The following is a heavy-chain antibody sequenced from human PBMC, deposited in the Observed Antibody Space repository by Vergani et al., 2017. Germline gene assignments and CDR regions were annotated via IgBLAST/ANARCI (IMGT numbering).Heavy chain of an antibody. J-gene: IGHJ2*01. D-gene: IGHD2-15*01. CDR1: GYSFTSYW. Sequence: EVQLVQSGAEVKKPGESLKISCKGSGYSFTSYWIGWVRQMPGKGLEWMGIIYPGDSDTRYSPSFQGQVTISADKSISTACLQWSSLKSSDTAMYYCARHEGRALVAVGWYLDLWGRGTLVTVSS. CDR2: IYPGDSDT. CDR3: ARHEGRALVAVGWYLDL. V-gene: IGHV5-51*01.